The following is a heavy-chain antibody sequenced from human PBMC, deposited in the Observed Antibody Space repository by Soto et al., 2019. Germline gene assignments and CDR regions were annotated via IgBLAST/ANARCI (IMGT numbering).Heavy chain of an antibody. V-gene: IGHV4-30-2*01. Sequence: PSETLSLTCPVSGGYISSGGYSWSWIRQPPGKGLEWIGYIYHSGSTYYNPSLKSRVTISVDRSKNQFSLKLSSVTAADTAVYYCARDPVRWGQGTLVTVSS. J-gene: IGHJ4*02. D-gene: IGHD3-10*01. CDR1: GGYISSGGYS. CDR2: IYHSGST. CDR3: ARDPVR.